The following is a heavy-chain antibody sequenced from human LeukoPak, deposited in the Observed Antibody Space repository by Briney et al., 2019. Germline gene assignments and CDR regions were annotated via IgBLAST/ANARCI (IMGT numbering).Heavy chain of an antibody. V-gene: IGHV1-2*02. Sequence: GASVKVSCKASGYAFTGYYMHWVRQAPGQGLEWMGWINPNSGGTYYAQKFQGRVTMTSDTSISTAYMELSRLRSEDTAVYYCATALKYDSSGHYVLPFDYWGQGTLVTVSS. CDR1: GYAFTGYY. J-gene: IGHJ4*02. D-gene: IGHD3-22*01. CDR2: INPNSGGT. CDR3: ATALKYDSSGHYVLPFDY.